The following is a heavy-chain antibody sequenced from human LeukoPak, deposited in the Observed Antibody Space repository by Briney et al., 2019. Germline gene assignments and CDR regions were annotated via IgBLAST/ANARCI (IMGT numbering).Heavy chain of an antibody. CDR1: GFTFSSYS. Sequence: GGSLELSCAASGFTFSSYSMNWFRQAPGKGLEWVSSISSSSSYIYYADSVKGRFTISRDNAKNSLYLQMNSLRVEDTAVYYCARTDTAMVAMYYFDYWGQGTLVTVSS. D-gene: IGHD5-18*01. V-gene: IGHV3-21*01. CDR3: ARTDTAMVAMYYFDY. CDR2: ISSSSSYI. J-gene: IGHJ4*02.